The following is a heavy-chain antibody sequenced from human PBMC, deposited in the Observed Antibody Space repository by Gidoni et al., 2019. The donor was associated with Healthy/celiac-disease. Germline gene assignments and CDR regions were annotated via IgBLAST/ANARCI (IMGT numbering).Heavy chain of an antibody. J-gene: IGHJ6*02. D-gene: IGHD2-8*01. CDR2: INPSGGST. V-gene: IGHV1-46*02. CDR3: ARGYCTNGVCPYYYYGMDV. Sequence: QVQLVQSGSEVKKPGASVKLSCKASGSTFNSYYLPWVRQAPGQGLEWMGIINPSGGSTSYAQKFQGRVTMTRDTSTSTVYMELSSLRSEDTAVYYCARGYCTNGVCPYYYYGMDVWGQGTTVTVSS. CDR1: GSTFNSYY.